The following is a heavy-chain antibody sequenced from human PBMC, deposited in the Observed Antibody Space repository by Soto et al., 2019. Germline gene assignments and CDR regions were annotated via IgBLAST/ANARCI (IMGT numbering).Heavy chain of an antibody. J-gene: IGHJ6*03. CDR2: ISGSGGST. Sequence: EVQLLESGGGLVQPGGSLRLSCAASGFTFSSYAMSWVRQAPGKGLEWVSAISGSGGSTYYADSVKGRFTISRDNSKNTLYLQMNSLRAEDTAVYYCAKKGGYVVYYYYYMDVWGKGTTVTVSS. CDR1: GFTFSSYA. D-gene: IGHD5-12*01. V-gene: IGHV3-23*01. CDR3: AKKGGYVVYYYYYMDV.